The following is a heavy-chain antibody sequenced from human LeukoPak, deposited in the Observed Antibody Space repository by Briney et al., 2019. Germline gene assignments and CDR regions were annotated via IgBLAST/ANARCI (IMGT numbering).Heavy chain of an antibody. Sequence: ASVKVSCKTSGYTFSDYYIHWVRQAPGQGLEWIGWINPKSGGTNYAQKFQGRVTMTRDTSIRTAYLDLSRLKSDDTAVYYCARSWTSHSRLDYWGQGTLVTVSS. J-gene: IGHJ4*02. CDR1: GYTFSDYY. D-gene: IGHD3-16*01. CDR3: ARSWTSHSRLDY. V-gene: IGHV1-2*02. CDR2: INPKSGGT.